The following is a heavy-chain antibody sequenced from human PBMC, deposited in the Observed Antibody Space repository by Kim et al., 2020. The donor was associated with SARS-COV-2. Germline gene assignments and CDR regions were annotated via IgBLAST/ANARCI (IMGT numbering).Heavy chain of an antibody. CDR3: ARDFGSGSYSPSFDY. J-gene: IGHJ4*02. V-gene: IGHV3-7*01. CDR1: GFTFSSYW. Sequence: GGSLRLSCAASGFTFSSYWMSWVRQAPGKGLEWVANIKQDGSEKYYVDSVKGRFTIPRDNAKNSLYLQMNSLRAEDTAVYYCARDFGSGSYSPSFDYWGQGTLVTVSS. CDR2: IKQDGSEK. D-gene: IGHD3-10*01.